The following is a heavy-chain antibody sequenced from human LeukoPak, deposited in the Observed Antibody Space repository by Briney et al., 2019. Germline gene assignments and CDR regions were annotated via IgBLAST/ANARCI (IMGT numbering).Heavy chain of an antibody. V-gene: IGHV4-4*07. J-gene: IGHJ4*02. CDR2: IYTGGST. Sequence: SETLSLTCTVSGGSISRYYWSWIRQPAGKGLEWIGRIYTGGSTNYNPSLKSRVTMSVDTSGSRFSLTLSSVTAADTAVYYCARQTTTPTYTYGPDPFDYWGQGTLVTVSS. CDR1: GGSISRYY. CDR3: ARQTTTPTYTYGPDPFDY. D-gene: IGHD5-18*01.